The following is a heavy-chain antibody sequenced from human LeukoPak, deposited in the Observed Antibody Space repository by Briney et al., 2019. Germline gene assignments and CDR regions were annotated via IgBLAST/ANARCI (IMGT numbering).Heavy chain of an antibody. V-gene: IGHV4-39*01. CDR1: GGSISSSSYY. D-gene: IGHD6-6*01. CDR3: ASNPLPTGEYSSSYDY. CDR2: IYYSGST. Sequence: SETLSLTCTVSGGSISSSSYYWGWIRQPPGKGLEWIGSIYYSGSTYYNPSLKSRVTISVDTSKNQFSLKLSSVTAADTAVYYCASNPLPTGEYSSSYDYWGQGTLVTVSS. J-gene: IGHJ4*02.